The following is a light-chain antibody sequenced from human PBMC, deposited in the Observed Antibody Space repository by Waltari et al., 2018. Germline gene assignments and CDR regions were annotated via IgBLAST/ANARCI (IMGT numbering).Light chain of an antibody. Sequence: MTQSSLSLPLIPRDPASISCRSSQSLLPTNGYTYLVCYLQQPGQPPQILYYLASNRASGVPDRLRGSGTGRDFTLEISKVEAEDVGVYYCRQSLQTRHTLGTGTEVEI. V-gene: IGKV2-28*01. CDR1: QSLLPTNGYTY. CDR3: RQSLQTRHT. J-gene: IGKJ3*01. CDR2: LAS.